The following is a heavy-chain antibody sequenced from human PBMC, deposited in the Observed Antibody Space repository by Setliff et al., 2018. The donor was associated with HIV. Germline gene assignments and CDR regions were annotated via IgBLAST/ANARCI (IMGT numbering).Heavy chain of an antibody. CDR3: ARGGTYSSGFNWFDP. CDR2: ISGSGVTT. CDR1: GVTFNKYA. D-gene: IGHD6-19*01. V-gene: IGHV3-23*01. Sequence: PGGSLRLSCAASGVTFNKYAMTWVRQAPGRGLEWVSGISGSGVTTSYADSVKGRFTISRDNSKNTLYLQMNSLRAEDTAVYYCARGGTYSSGFNWFDPWGQGTLVTVSS. J-gene: IGHJ5*02.